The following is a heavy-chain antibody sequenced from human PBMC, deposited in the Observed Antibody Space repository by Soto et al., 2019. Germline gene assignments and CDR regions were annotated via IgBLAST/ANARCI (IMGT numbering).Heavy chain of an antibody. CDR1: GYTFTSYA. Sequence: QVQLVQSGAEEKKPGASVKVSCKASGYTFTSYAMHWVRQAPGQRLEWMGWINAGNGNTKYSQKFQGRVTITRDTSASTAYVELSSLRSEDTAVYYCARVTGWYFPDYWGQGTLVTVSS. CDR3: ARVTGWYFPDY. V-gene: IGHV1-3*05. D-gene: IGHD6-19*01. CDR2: INAGNGNT. J-gene: IGHJ4*02.